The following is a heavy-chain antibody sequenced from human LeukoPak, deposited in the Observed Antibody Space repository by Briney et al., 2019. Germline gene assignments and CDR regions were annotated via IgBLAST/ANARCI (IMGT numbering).Heavy chain of an antibody. CDR3: ASFGDGSGTPVYYYGMDV. Sequence: ASVKVSCKASGYTFTSYDINWVRQATGQGLEWMGWMNPNSGNTGYAQKFQGRVTMTRNTSISTAYMELSSLRSEDTAVYYCASFGDGSGTPVYYYGMDVWGQGTTVTVSS. J-gene: IGHJ6*02. CDR1: GYTFTSYD. D-gene: IGHD3-10*01. V-gene: IGHV1-8*01. CDR2: MNPNSGNT.